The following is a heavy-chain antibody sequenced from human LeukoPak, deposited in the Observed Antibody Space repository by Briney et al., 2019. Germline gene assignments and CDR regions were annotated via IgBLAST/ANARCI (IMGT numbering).Heavy chain of an antibody. CDR3: ARDLYCSSTSCYVY. V-gene: IGHV3-21*01. J-gene: IGHJ4*02. D-gene: IGHD2-2*01. CDR1: GFTFSSYA. CDR2: ISSSSSYI. Sequence: RPGGSLRLSCAASGFTFSSYAMSWVRQAPGKGLEWVSSISSSSSYIYYADSVKGRFTISRDNAKNSLYLQMNSLRAEDTAVYYCARDLYCSSTSCYVYWGQGTLVTVSS.